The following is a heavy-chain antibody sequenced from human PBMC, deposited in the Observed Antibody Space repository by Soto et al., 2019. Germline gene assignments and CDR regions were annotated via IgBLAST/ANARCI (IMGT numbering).Heavy chain of an antibody. J-gene: IGHJ5*01. Sequence: QVQLQESGPGLVKPSETLSLTCTVSGGSISSYYWSWIRQPPGKGLEWIGFIFYSGSTSYNPSLKRPVTISIDTSEYQFSLKLNSVTAADTAVYYWASMIGDPVLSFDSWGQGTLVAVSS. D-gene: IGHD3-10*02. CDR3: ASMIGDPVLSFDS. V-gene: IGHV4-59*01. CDR1: GGSISSYY. CDR2: IFYSGST.